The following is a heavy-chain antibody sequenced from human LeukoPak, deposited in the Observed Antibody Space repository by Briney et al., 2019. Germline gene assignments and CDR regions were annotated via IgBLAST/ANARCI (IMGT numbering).Heavy chain of an antibody. V-gene: IGHV4-34*01. CDR2: INHSGST. CDR3: AREGSAFDI. CDR1: GGSFSGYY. Sequence: SETLSLTCAVYGGSFSGYYWSWIRQPPGKGLEWIGEINHSGSTNYNPSLKSRVTITVDTSKNQFSLKLSSVTAADTAVYYCAREGSAFDIWGQGTMVTVSS. J-gene: IGHJ3*02.